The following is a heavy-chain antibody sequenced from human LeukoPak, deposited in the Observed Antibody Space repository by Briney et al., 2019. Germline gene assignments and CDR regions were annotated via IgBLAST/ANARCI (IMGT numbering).Heavy chain of an antibody. D-gene: IGHD2-21*01. CDR3: ARAPGHMGFFDY. Sequence: PGGSLRLSCAASGFTFSSYGMSWVRQAPGKGLEWVSSISSSSAYIYYADSVMGRFTISRDNAKNSLYLQMNSLRAEDTAVYYCARAPGHMGFFDYWGQGSLVTVSS. V-gene: IGHV3-21*01. CDR1: GFTFSSYG. J-gene: IGHJ4*02. CDR2: ISSSSAYI.